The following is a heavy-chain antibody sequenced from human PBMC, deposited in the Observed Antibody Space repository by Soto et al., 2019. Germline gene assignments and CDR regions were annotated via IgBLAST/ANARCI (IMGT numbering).Heavy chain of an antibody. CDR1: GFTFSSYS. CDR2: ISSSSSNI. V-gene: IGHV3-21*01. CDR3: ARGPQLPSLYYYYYMDV. D-gene: IGHD2-2*01. J-gene: IGHJ6*03. Sequence: GGSLRLSCAASGFTFSSYSMNWVRQAPGKGLEWVSSISSSSSNIYYADSVKGRFTISRDNAKNSLYLQMNSLRAEDTAVYYCARGPQLPSLYYYYYMDVWGKGTTVTVSS.